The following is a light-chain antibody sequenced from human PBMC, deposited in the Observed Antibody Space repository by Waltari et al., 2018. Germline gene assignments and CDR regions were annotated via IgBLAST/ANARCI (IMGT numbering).Light chain of an antibody. J-gene: IGKJ1*01. CDR2: DVS. CDR3: LQLNSYPWT. Sequence: DIQMTQSPSSLSASVGDRVTITCRASQGIGNDLGWYQQKPGKAPKRLIYDVSSLQSGVPSRFSGSGSGTEFTLTISSLEPEDFATYYCLQLNSYPWTFGQGTKVEL. CDR1: QGIGND. V-gene: IGKV1-17*01.